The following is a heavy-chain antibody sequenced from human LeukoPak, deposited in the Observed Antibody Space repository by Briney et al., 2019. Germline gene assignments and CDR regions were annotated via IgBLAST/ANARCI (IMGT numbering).Heavy chain of an antibody. J-gene: IGHJ3*02. D-gene: IGHD2-2*03. Sequence: GESLKISCKISGYKLTNNWIGWVRQVPGKGLEWMGLIYPGYSDGKYSPSFQGQVTLSVDASISTAYLQWSSLKASDTAMYYCARGWIDSADAFDIWGQGTMVTVSS. CDR2: IYPGYSDG. CDR3: ARGWIDSADAFDI. CDR1: GYKLTNNW. V-gene: IGHV5-51*01.